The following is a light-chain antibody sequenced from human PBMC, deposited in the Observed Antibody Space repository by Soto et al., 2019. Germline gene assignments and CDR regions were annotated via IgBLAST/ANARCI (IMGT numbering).Light chain of an antibody. V-gene: IGLV2-14*01. J-gene: IGLJ2*01. CDR2: EVS. CDR1: SSDVGGYNY. CDR3: SSYTSSSTLDVV. Sequence: QSALTQPASVCGSPGQSITISCTGTSSDVGGYNYVSWYQHHPGKAPKLMIYEVSNRPSGVSNRFSGSKSGNTASLTISGLQAEDEADYYCSSYTSSSTLDVVFGGGTKLTVL.